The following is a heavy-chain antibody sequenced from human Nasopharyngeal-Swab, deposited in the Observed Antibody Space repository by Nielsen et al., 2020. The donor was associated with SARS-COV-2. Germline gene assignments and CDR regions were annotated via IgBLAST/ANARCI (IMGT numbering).Heavy chain of an antibody. J-gene: IGHJ1*01. Sequence: GESLKISCKGSGYSFTSYWIGWVRQMPGKGLEWMGIIYPGDSDTRYSPSFQGQVTISADKSISPAYLQWSSLKASDTAMYYCAILGYCSSTSCRRYFQHWGQGTLVTVSS. V-gene: IGHV5-51*01. CDR2: IYPGDSDT. CDR1: GYSFTSYW. D-gene: IGHD2-2*01. CDR3: AILGYCSSTSCRRYFQH.